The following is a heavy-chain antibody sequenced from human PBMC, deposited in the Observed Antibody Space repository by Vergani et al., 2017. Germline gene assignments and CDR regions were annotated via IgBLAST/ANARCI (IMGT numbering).Heavy chain of an antibody. CDR3: ARGGSSRRYYYYYYMDV. CDR1: GGSISSYY. J-gene: IGHJ6*03. Sequence: QVQLQESGPGLVKPSETLSLTCTVSGGSISSYYWSWIRQPAGKGLEWIGRIYTSGSTNYNPSLKSRVTMSVDTSKNQFSLKLSSVTAADTAVYYCARGGSSRRYYYYYYMDVWGKGTTVTVSS. CDR2: IYTSGST. V-gene: IGHV4-4*07. D-gene: IGHD6-6*01.